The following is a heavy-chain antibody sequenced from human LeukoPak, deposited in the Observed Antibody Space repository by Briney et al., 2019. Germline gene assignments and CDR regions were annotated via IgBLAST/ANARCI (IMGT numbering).Heavy chain of an antibody. J-gene: IGHJ4*02. V-gene: IGHV3-23*01. D-gene: IGHD5-24*01. CDR2: ISGGGAST. CDR3: ARDHARDGYNF. Sequence: GGSLRLSCAASGFTFTNYAMSWVRQAPGKGLEWVSGISGGGASTYYADSVKGRFTISRDNSKNTLYLQMNSLRVEDTAVYYCARDHARDGYNFWGQGTLVTVSS. CDR1: GFTFTNYA.